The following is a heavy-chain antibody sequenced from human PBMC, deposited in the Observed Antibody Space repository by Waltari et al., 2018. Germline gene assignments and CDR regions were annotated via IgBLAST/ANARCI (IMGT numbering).Heavy chain of an antibody. J-gene: IGHJ4*02. CDR3: ARRSVDYDFWSGHIYYFDY. CDR2: IYYSGST. Sequence: QVQLQESGPGLVKPSETLSLTCTVSGGSISSYYWSWIRHPPGKGLEWIGYIYYSGSTNYNPSLKSRVTISVDTSKNQFSLKLSSVTAADTAVYYCARRSVDYDFWSGHIYYFDYWGQGTLVTVSS. D-gene: IGHD3-3*01. CDR1: GGSISSYY. V-gene: IGHV4-59*01.